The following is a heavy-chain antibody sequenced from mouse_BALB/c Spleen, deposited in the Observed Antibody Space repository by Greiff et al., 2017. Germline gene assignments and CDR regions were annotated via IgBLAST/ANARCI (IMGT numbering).Heavy chain of an antibody. V-gene: IGHV5-17*02. CDR1: GFTFSSFG. J-gene: IGHJ1*01. CDR3: ARGSSSNGYFDV. CDR2: ISSGSSTI. Sequence: EVQLVESGGGLVQPGGSRKLSCAASGFTFSSFGMHWVRQAPEKGLEWVAYISSGSSTIYYADTVKGRFTISRDNPKNTLFLQMTSLRSEDTAMYYCARGSSSNGYFDVWGAGTTVTVSS. D-gene: IGHD1-1*01.